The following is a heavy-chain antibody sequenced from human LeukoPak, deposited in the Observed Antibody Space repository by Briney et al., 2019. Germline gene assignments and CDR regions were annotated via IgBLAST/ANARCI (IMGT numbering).Heavy chain of an antibody. CDR1: GGSISSYY. CDR3: AAAYYDFWSGYYTDNWFDP. D-gene: IGHD3-3*01. Sequence: SETLSLTCTVSGGSISSYYWSWLRQPAGKGLEWIGRIYTSGSTNYNPSLKSRVTMSVDTSKNQFSLKLSSVTAADTAVYYCAAAYYDFWSGYYTDNWFDPWAREPWSPSPQ. V-gene: IGHV4-4*07. J-gene: IGHJ5*02. CDR2: IYTSGST.